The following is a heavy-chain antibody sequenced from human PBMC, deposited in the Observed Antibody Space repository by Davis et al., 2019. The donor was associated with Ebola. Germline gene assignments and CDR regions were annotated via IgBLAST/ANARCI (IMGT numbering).Heavy chain of an antibody. CDR1: AYTFTSYG. J-gene: IGHJ4*02. CDR2: ISAYNGNT. CDR3: ARLGIRRDYFDY. Sequence: ASAKVSCNASAYTFTSYGISWVRQAPGQGLEWMGWISAYNGNTNYAQKLQGRVTMTTETSTSTAYMELRSLRTDDTAVYYCARLGIRRDYFDYWGQGTLVTVSS. V-gene: IGHV1-18*04. D-gene: IGHD3-16*01.